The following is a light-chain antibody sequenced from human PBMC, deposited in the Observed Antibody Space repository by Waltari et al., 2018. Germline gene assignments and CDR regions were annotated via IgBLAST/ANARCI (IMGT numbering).Light chain of an antibody. CDR2: AAS. J-gene: IGKJ4*01. CDR3: QQYRHWPLA. Sequence: ETVMTQSPATLSVSPGERVTLSCRASQTIVDNLAWYQQRPGQPPRLLIYAASTRATGVPARFSGGWSGTEFTLTISSLQSEDFAVYYCQQYRHWPLAFGGGTKVEI. CDR1: QTIVDN. V-gene: IGKV3-15*01.